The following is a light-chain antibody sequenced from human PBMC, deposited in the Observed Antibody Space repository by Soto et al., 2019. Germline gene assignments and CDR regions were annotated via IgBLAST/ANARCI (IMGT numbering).Light chain of an antibody. V-gene: IGLV1-40*01. CDR3: QSYDSSLSVV. J-gene: IGLJ2*01. CDR1: SSNIGAGYH. Sequence: QLVLTQPPSVSGAPGQRLTISCTGSSSNIGAGYHVHWYQQLPGTAPKLLISGNSNRPSGVPDRFSGSKSGTSASLAITGLQAEDEADYYCQSYDSSLSVVFGGGTKLTVL. CDR2: GNS.